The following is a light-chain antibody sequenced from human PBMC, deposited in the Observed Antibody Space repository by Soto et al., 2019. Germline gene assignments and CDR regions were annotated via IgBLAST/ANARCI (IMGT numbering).Light chain of an antibody. CDR1: QTISSR. CDR3: QHYNSYSEA. J-gene: IGKJ1*01. Sequence: DIEMTQSPSTLSGSVGDRVTITCRASQTISSRLAWYQQKPGKAPKLLIYKASTLKSGVPSRFSGSGAGAECTRTISSLQPDDVETDYCQHYNSYSEAFGQGTKVDIK. V-gene: IGKV1-5*03. CDR2: KAS.